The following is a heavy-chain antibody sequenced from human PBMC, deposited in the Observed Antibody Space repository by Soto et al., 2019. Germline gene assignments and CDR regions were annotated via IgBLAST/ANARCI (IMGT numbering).Heavy chain of an antibody. Sequence: GGSLRLSCVASGFTLSTYSMGWVRQAPGKGLEWLSTIGGNSENTYFADSVKGRFTISRDNSKNTLYLQMSSLRAEDTALYYCAKGLPEDLWGQGTLVTVSS. CDR3: AKGLPEDL. CDR1: GFTLSTYS. J-gene: IGHJ5*02. V-gene: IGHV3-23*01. CDR2: IGGNSENT.